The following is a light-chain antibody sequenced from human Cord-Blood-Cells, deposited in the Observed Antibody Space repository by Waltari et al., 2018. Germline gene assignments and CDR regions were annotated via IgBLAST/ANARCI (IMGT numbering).Light chain of an antibody. CDR2: RNN. Sequence: QSVLPQPPPASGTPAQRVTISCSGSSSTIGRHYVSWYQQLPGTAPKLLIYRNNQRPSGVPDRFSGSKSGTSASLAISGLRSEDEADYYCAAWDDSLSGWVFGGGTKLTVL. J-gene: IGLJ3*02. CDR3: AAWDDSLSGWV. V-gene: IGLV1-47*01. CDR1: SSTIGRHY.